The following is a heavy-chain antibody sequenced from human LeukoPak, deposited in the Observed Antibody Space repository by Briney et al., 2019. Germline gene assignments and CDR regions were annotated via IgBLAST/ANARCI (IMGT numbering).Heavy chain of an antibody. V-gene: IGHV3-74*01. Sequence: GGSLRLSCAASGFTFSSYWMHWVRQAPGKGLVWVSRINSDGSSTSYADSVKGRFTISRDNAKNTPYLQMNSLRAEDTAVYYCARDTAMAYNWFDPWGQGTLVTVSS. CDR2: INSDGSST. CDR3: ARDTAMAYNWFDP. D-gene: IGHD5-18*01. J-gene: IGHJ5*02. CDR1: GFTFSSYW.